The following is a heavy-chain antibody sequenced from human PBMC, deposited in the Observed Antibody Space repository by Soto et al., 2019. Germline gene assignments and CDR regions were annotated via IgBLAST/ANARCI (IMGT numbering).Heavy chain of an antibody. J-gene: IGHJ4*02. Sequence: GGSLRLSCAASGFSVTSNYMTWVRQAPGKGLECVSVIYAGGNTYYPDSVKGRFTISSDNSKNTLFLQMNNLRAEDTAVYYCARVTTFYDILTSSYALNYFDYWGQGTRVTDSS. CDR3: ARVTTFYDILTSSYALNYFDY. V-gene: IGHV3-53*01. D-gene: IGHD3-9*01. CDR1: GFSVTSNY. CDR2: IYAGGNT.